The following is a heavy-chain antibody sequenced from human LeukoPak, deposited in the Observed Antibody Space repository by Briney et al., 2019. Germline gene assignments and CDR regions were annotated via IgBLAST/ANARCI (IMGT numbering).Heavy chain of an antibody. CDR2: IWYSGST. CDR1: GGSISSGDHY. D-gene: IGHD2-2*01. J-gene: IGHJ4*02. V-gene: IGHV4-30-4*08. CDR3: ARVVVDCSSSSCSDPDY. Sequence: SQTLSLTCTVSGGSISSGDHYWSWIRQPPGKGLGWILYIWYSGSTYYTASLKSRVTISVDTSKNQFSLKLSSVTAADTAVYYCARVVVDCSSSSCSDPDYWGQGTLVTVSS.